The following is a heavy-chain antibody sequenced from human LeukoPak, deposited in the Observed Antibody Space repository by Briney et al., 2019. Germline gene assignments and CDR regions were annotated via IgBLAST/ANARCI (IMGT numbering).Heavy chain of an antibody. CDR1: GFTFSNYG. D-gene: IGHD6-6*01. Sequence: PGGSLRLSCAASGFTFSNYGMHWVRQAPGKGLEWVAVIWYDGSNKYYADSVKGRFTISRDNSKNTLYLQMNSLRAEDTAVYYCASRNVYVEYSSSSVWFDPWGQGTLVTVSS. J-gene: IGHJ5*02. CDR3: ASRNVYVEYSSSSVWFDP. V-gene: IGHV3-33*01. CDR2: IWYDGSNK.